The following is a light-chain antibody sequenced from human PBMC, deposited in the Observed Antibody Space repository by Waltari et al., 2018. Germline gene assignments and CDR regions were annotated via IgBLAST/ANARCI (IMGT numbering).Light chain of an antibody. CDR1: QNVLSSSYNTNP. CDR2: WAS. J-gene: IGKJ1*01. Sequence: DIVMTQSPDSLAVSLGERATLNCRSSQNVLSSSYNTNPLAWYQHKPGQPPKLLVYWASTRESGVPDRFSGSGSGTDFTLSISSLQAEDVAVYYCQQYYGIPTFGQGTKVEVK. V-gene: IGKV4-1*01. CDR3: QQYYGIPT.